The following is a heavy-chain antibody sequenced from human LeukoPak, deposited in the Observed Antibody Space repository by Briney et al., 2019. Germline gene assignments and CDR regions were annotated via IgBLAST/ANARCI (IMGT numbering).Heavy chain of an antibody. J-gene: IGHJ5*02. CDR1: GYTFTSYG. Sequence: ASVKVSCKASGYTFTSYGISWVRQAPGQGLEWMGWISAYNGNTNYAQKFQGRATMTRDMSTSTVYMELSSLRSEDTAMYYCARALPHRRLMDTTMEQHWFDPWGQGTLVTVSS. D-gene: IGHD5-18*01. CDR3: ARALPHRRLMDTTMEQHWFDP. CDR2: ISAYNGNT. V-gene: IGHV1-18*01.